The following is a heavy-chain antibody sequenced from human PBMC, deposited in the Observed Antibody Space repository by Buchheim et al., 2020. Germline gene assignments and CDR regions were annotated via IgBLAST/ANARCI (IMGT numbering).Heavy chain of an antibody. CDR2: IKQDGSEK. J-gene: IGHJ5*02. CDR3: NGGSFDH. CDR1: GFTLSTYW. V-gene: IGHV3-7*01. D-gene: IGHD2-15*01. Sequence: EVQLVESGGGLVQPGGSLRLSCAASGFTLSTYWMTWVRQAPGKGLEWVANIKQDGSEKYYLDSVKGRFTISRDNAKNSLYLQMNSLRAEDTAVYYCNGGSFDHWGQGTL.